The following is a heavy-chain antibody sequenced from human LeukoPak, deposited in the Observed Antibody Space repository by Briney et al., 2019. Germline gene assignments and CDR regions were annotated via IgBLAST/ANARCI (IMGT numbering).Heavy chain of an antibody. CDR2: ISSSSSYI. J-gene: IGHJ3*02. CDR1: GVTFSSYS. Sequence: KPGGSLRLSCAASGVTFSSYSMNWVRQAPGKGLEWVSSISSSSSYIYYADSVKGRFTISRDNAKNPLYLQMNSLRAEDTAVYYCATPGPEGQDAFDIWGQGTMVTVSS. D-gene: IGHD1-14*01. CDR3: ATPGPEGQDAFDI. V-gene: IGHV3-21*01.